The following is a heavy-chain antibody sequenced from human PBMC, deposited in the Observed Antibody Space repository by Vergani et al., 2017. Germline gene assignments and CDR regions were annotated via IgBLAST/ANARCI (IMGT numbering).Heavy chain of an antibody. D-gene: IGHD6-19*01. CDR2: INPSGGST. CDR1: GYTFTSYY. CDR3: ARDKGIAVAGTPVDY. J-gene: IGHJ4*02. Sequence: QVQLVQSGAEVKKPGASVKVSCKASGYTFTSYYMHWVRQAPGQGLEWMGIINPSGGSTSYAQKFQGRVTMTRDTSTSTVYMELSSLRSEDTAVYYCARDKGIAVAGTPVDYWGQGTLVTVSS. V-gene: IGHV1-46*01.